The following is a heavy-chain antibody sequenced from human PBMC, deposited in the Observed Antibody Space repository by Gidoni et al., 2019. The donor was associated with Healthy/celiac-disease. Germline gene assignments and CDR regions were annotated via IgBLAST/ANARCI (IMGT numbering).Heavy chain of an antibody. Sequence: QLQLQESVSGLVKPSSTLSLTCTVSGGSIRSSSYYLGRIRQPPVKRLEWIESIYYRRSNYDNPSLKSRVTISVDTSKNQFSLKLSSVTAADTAVYYCARDHLIFSGCSSTSCYDWFDPWGQGTLVTVSS. CDR2: IYYRRSN. J-gene: IGHJ5*02. D-gene: IGHD2-2*01. V-gene: IGHV4-39*07. CDR1: GGSIRSSSYY. CDR3: ARDHLIFSGCSSTSCYDWFDP.